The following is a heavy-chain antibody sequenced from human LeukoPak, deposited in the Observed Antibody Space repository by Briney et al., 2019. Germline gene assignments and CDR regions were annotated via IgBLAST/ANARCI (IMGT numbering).Heavy chain of an antibody. CDR3: ARDPGGVNWNYVAYYYYYMDV. Sequence: NTGGSLRLSCAASGFTFSSYSMNWVRQAPGKGLEWVSSISSSSSYIYYADSVKGRFTISRDNAKNSLYLQMNSLRAEDTAVYYCARDPGGVNWNYVAYYYYYMDVWGKGTTVTVSS. CDR2: ISSSSSYI. V-gene: IGHV3-21*01. J-gene: IGHJ6*03. CDR1: GFTFSSYS. D-gene: IGHD1-7*01.